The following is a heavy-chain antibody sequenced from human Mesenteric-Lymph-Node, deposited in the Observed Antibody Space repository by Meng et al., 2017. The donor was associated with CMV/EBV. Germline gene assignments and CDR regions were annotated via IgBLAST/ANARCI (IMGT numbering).Heavy chain of an antibody. CDR3: ASVEMATIYYYGMDV. J-gene: IGHJ6*02. CDR1: GYTFTGYS. V-gene: IGHV1-2*02. CDR2: INPNSGGT. Sequence: ASVKVSCKASGYTFTGYSMHWVRQAPGQGLEWMGWINPNSGGTNYAQKFQGRVTMTRDTSISTAYMELSRLRSDDTAVYYCASVEMATIYYYGMDVWGQGTTVTVSS. D-gene: IGHD5-24*01.